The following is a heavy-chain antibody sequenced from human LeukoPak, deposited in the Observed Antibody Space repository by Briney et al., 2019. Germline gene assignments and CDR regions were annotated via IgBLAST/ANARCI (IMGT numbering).Heavy chain of an antibody. V-gene: IGHV3-15*01. CDR3: TTGKYCSSTSCWGYYYYGMDA. D-gene: IGHD2-2*01. J-gene: IGHJ6*04. CDR2: IKSKTDGGTT. CDR1: GFTFSNAW. Sequence: GGSLRLSCAASGFTFSNAWMSWVRQAPGKGLEWVGRIKSKTDGGTTDYAAPVKGRFTISRDDSKNTLYLQMNGLKTEDTAVYYCTTGKYCSSTSCWGYYYYGMDAWGKGTTVTVSS.